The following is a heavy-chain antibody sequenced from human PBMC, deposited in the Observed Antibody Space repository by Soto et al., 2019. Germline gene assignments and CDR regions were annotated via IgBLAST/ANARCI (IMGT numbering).Heavy chain of an antibody. V-gene: IGHV1-69*13. CDR2: IIPIFGTA. CDR3: ARHEDIAAAGFDY. CDR1: GGTFSSYA. Sequence: SVKVSCKASGGTFSSYAISWVRQAPGQGLEWMGGIIPIFGTANYAQKFQGRVTITADESTSTAYMELSSLRSEDTAVYYCARHEDIAAAGFDYWGQGTLVTVSS. J-gene: IGHJ4*02. D-gene: IGHD6-13*01.